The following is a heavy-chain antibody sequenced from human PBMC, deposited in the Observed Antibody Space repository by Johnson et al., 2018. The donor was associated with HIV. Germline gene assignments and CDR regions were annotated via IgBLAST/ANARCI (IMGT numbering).Heavy chain of an antibody. V-gene: IGHV3-30-3*01. CDR2: ISYDGSNK. J-gene: IGHJ3*02. CDR3: ARGTGTDDAFDI. Sequence: QVQLVESGGGLVQPGGSLRLSCAASGFTFSSYAMHWVRQAPGKGLEWVAVISYDGSNKYYADSVKGRFTISRDNSKNTLYLQMNSLRAEDTAVYYCARGTGTDDAFDIWGQGTMVTVSS. CDR1: GFTFSSYA. D-gene: IGHD1-1*01.